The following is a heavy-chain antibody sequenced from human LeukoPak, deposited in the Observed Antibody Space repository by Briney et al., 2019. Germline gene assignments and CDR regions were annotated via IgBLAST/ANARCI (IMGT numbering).Heavy chain of an antibody. D-gene: IGHD3-3*01. Sequence: GASVKVSCKASGYTFTSYDINWVRQAPGQGFEWMGWINPNSGETGYAQKFQGRVTMTRDTSVSTVYMEMNSLRSDDTAVYYCARGSVTISGLGIRALDNWGQGTLVTVSS. V-gene: IGHV1-8*01. J-gene: IGHJ4*02. CDR2: INPNSGET. CDR3: ARGSVTISGLGIRALDN. CDR1: GYTFTSYD.